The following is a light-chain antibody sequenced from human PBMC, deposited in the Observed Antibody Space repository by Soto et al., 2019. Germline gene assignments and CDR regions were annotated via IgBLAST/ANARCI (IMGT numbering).Light chain of an antibody. CDR1: QGINKF. Sequence: IQLTQSPSSLSASVGDRVTITCRASQGINKFLAWYQQKPGKAPQLLIYGASTLQSGVPSRFIGSGSGADFTLTISSLQPEDFATYYCQQLTNFRVTLGQ. CDR2: GAS. J-gene: IGKJ2*01. CDR3: QQLTNFRVT. V-gene: IGKV1-9*01.